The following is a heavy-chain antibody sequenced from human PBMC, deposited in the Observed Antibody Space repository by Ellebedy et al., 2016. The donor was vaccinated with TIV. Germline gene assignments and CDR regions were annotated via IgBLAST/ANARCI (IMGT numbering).Heavy chain of an antibody. CDR3: ASWDFDY. CDR1: GFTIGSYS. D-gene: IGHD7-27*01. J-gene: IGHJ4*02. Sequence: PGGSLRLSCEASGFTIGSYSMNWIRQAPDKGLEWVAVIWYDGSIKYLADSVKGRFTISRDNFNNTLYLQMNSLRAEDTAVYWCASWDFDYWGQGTLVTVSS. V-gene: IGHV3-33*08. CDR2: IWYDGSIK.